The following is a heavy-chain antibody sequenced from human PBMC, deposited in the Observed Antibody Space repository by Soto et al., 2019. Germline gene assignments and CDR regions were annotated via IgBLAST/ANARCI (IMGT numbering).Heavy chain of an antibody. J-gene: IGHJ2*01. CDR1: GFTFSSYA. CDR2: ISSNGGST. D-gene: IGHD2-15*01. CDR3: VSAFCSGGSCPYWYFDL. V-gene: IGHV3-64D*06. Sequence: GGSLRLSCSASGFTFSSYAIHWVRQAPGKGLEYVSAISSNGGSTYYADSVKGRFTISRDNSKNTLYLQMSSLRAEDTAVYYCVSAFCSGGSCPYWYFDLWGRGTLVTVSS.